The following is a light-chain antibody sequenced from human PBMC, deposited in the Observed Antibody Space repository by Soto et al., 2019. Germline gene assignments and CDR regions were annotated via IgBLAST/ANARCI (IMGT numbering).Light chain of an antibody. J-gene: IGLJ1*01. CDR2: DVN. CDR1: SSDVGGYNF. V-gene: IGLV2-14*03. Sequence: QSALTQPASVSGSPGQSITISCTGTSSDVGGYNFVSWYQQHPGKVPKLMIFDVNRRPSGVSDRYSGSKSGNTASLTISGLQAEDEGDYYCCSYTSSSTHVFGSGTKLTVL. CDR3: CSYTSSSTHV.